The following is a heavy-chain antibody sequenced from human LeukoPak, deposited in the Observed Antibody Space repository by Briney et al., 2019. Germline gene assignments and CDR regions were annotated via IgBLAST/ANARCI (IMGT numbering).Heavy chain of an antibody. V-gene: IGHV1-18*01. CDR3: AREYRDYYDSSGNYLDY. CDR2: ISAYNGNT. D-gene: IGHD3-22*01. Sequence: GASVKVSCKASGYTFTSYGISWVRQAPGQGLEWMGWISAYNGNTNYAQKLQGRVTMTTDTSTTTVYLELRSLRSDDTAMYYCAREYRDYYDSSGNYLDYWGQGTLVTVSS. CDR1: GYTFTSYG. J-gene: IGHJ4*02.